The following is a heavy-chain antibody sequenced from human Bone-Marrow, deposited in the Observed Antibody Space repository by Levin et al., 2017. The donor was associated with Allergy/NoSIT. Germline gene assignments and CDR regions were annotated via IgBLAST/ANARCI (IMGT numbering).Heavy chain of an antibody. CDR1: GYTFTFYG. V-gene: IGHV1-18*01. Sequence: ASVKVSCKTSGYTFTFYGISWVRQAPGQGLEWMGWISPYNGDTNYAQKLQGRVTMTTDTSTSTAYMELRSLRSDDTAVYYCARERAETAADTFDFWGQGTMVSVSS. D-gene: IGHD5-18*01. J-gene: IGHJ3*01. CDR3: ARERAETAADTFDF. CDR2: ISPYNGDT.